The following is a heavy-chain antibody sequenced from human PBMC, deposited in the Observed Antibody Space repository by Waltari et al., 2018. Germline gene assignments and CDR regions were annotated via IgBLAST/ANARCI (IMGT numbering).Heavy chain of an antibody. CDR3: ARENGGLDAFDI. CDR1: GYSIRMGYY. J-gene: IGHJ3*02. Sequence: QVQLQESGPGLVKPSETLSLTCTVSGYSIRMGYYWGCIRQPPGKGLEWIGSIYHSGSTYYNPSLKSRVTISVDTSKNQFSLKLSSVTAADTAVYYCARENGGLDAFDIWGQGTMVTVSS. V-gene: IGHV4-38-2*02. D-gene: IGHD4-17*01. CDR2: IYHSGST.